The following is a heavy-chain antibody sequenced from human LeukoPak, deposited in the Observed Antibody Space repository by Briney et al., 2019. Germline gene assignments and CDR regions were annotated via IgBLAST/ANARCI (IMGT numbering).Heavy chain of an antibody. J-gene: IGHJ4*02. CDR3: ARSRRWMGYDSFDY. Sequence: SVKVSCKASGGTFSSYAISWVRQAPGQGLEWMGGIIPIFGTANYAQKFQGRVTITADESTSTAYMELSSLRSEDTAVYYCARSRRWMGYDSFDYWGQGTLVTVPS. CDR1: GGTFSSYA. D-gene: IGHD3-22*01. V-gene: IGHV1-69*13. CDR2: IIPIFGTA.